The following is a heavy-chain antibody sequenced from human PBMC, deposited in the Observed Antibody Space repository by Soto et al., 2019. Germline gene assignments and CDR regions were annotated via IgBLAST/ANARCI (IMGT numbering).Heavy chain of an antibody. Sequence: SETLSLTCAVSGGSIKSDNYFWSWIRQPPGKGLEWIGYIYYSGSTYYNPSLKSRVTISSDASKNQFSLNLKSVTAADTAVYYCAREETPAGTNWFDPWGQGTLVTVSS. CDR3: AREETPAGTNWFDP. V-gene: IGHV4-30-4*01. CDR1: GGSIKSDNYF. J-gene: IGHJ5*02. CDR2: IYYSGST. D-gene: IGHD1-1*01.